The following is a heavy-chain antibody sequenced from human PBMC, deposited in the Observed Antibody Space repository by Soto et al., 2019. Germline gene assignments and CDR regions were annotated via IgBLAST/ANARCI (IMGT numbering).Heavy chain of an antibody. Sequence: QVQLVQSGAEEKKPGASVKVSCKASRYTFTSYAMHWVRQAPGQRLEWMGWINAGNGNTKYSQKFQGRGTITRDTLESTAYMELSSLRSEDTAVDYCAREFEAGGWYGDYVAFENWGQGTMVTVSS. CDR2: INAGNGNT. CDR1: RYTFTSYA. J-gene: IGHJ3*02. D-gene: IGHD4-17*01. V-gene: IGHV1-3*05. CDR3: AREFEAGGWYGDYVAFEN.